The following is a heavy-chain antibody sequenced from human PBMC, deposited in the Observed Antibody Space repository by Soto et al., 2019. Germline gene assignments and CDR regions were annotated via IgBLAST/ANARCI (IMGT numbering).Heavy chain of an antibody. V-gene: IGHV3-30*18. Sequence: RGSLRLSCAASGFTFSTYAMTWVRQAPGKGLEWVAVISYDGSNKYYADSVKGRFTISRDSSKNTLYLEMNSLRPEDTAVYYCAKGEYYYGSGSPYYGMDVWGQGTTVTV. CDR3: AKGEYYYGSGSPYYGMDV. D-gene: IGHD3-10*01. J-gene: IGHJ6*02. CDR2: ISYDGSNK. CDR1: GFTFSTYA.